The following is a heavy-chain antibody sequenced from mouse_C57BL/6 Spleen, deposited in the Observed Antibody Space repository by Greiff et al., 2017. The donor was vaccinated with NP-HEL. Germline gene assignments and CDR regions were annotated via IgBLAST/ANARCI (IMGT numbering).Heavy chain of an antibody. CDR1: GFTFSSYA. Sequence: DVQLQESGGGLVKPGGSLKLSCAASGFTFSSYAMSWVRQTPEKRLEWVATISDGGSYTYYPDNVKGRFTISRDNAKNNLYLQMSHLKSEDTAMYYCARDRATVVATDWYFDVWGTGTTVTVSS. J-gene: IGHJ1*03. CDR3: ARDRATVVATDWYFDV. D-gene: IGHD1-1*01. V-gene: IGHV5-4*01. CDR2: ISDGGSYT.